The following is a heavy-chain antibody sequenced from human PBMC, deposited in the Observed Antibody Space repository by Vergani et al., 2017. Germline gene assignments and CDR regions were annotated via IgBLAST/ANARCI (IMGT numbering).Heavy chain of an antibody. D-gene: IGHD2-15*01. CDR1: GGSISSGDYY. Sequence: QVQLQESGPGLVKPSQTLTLTCTVSGGSISSGDYYWSWIRQPPGKGLEWIGYIYYSGSTYYNPSLKSRVTISVDTSKNQFSLRVNSVTAADTAVYYCVGDPWESGGPYSGCWGRGTLVSVSS. CDR3: VGDPWESGGPYSGC. J-gene: IGHJ4*02. V-gene: IGHV4-30-4*08. CDR2: IYYSGST.